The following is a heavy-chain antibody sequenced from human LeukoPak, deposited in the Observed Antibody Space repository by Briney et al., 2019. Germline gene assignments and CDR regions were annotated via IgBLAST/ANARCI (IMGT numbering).Heavy chain of an antibody. CDR2: ISYDGSNK. J-gene: IGHJ4*02. D-gene: IGHD3-16*01. V-gene: IGHV3-30*01. Sequence: GRSLRLSCAASGFTFSSYAMHWVRQAPGKGLEWVAVISYDGSNKYYADSVKGRFTISRDNSKNTLYLQMNSLRAEDTAVYYCAREVEPRGYNYAYVDNWGQGTLVTVSS. CDR1: GFTFSSYA. CDR3: AREVEPRGYNYAYVDN.